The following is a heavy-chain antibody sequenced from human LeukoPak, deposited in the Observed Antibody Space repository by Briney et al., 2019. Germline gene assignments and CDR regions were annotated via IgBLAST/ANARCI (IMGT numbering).Heavy chain of an antibody. CDR1: GFTFSIYW. CDR3: ARLNSGYIDY. D-gene: IGHD3-22*01. CDR2: IKQDGSEK. J-gene: IGHJ4*02. Sequence: GGSLRLSCAASGFTFSIYWMSWVRQAPGKGLEWVANIKQDGSEKYYVDSVKGRFTISRDNAKNSLYLQMNSLRAEDTAVYYCARLNSGYIDYWGQGTLVTVSS. V-gene: IGHV3-7*01.